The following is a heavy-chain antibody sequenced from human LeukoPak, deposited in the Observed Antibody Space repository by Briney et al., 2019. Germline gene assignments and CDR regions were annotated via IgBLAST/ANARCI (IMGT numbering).Heavy chain of an antibody. D-gene: IGHD6-19*01. V-gene: IGHV1-18*01. CDR3: ARHQSSGWREPLDY. CDR1: GYTFTKYG. J-gene: IGHJ4*02. CDR2: ITTYNGNT. Sequence: ASVKVSCKTSGYTFTKYGISWVRQAPGQGLEWMGWITTYNGNTDYAQKVQGRLTMTADTSTSTAYMELRGLRSDDTAVYYCARHQSSGWREPLDYWGQGTLVTVSS.